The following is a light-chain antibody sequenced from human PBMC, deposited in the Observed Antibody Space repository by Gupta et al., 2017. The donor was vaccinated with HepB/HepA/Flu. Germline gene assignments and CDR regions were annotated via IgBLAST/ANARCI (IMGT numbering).Light chain of an antibody. Sequence: SVLTQPPSASGTPGQRVTISCSGRTSDIGGKTVNWYQQRTGTTPKLLIYTNKRRPSGVPDRFSGSKYGTSATLAISGLQAEDEASYYCAAWHGSRSGWVFGGGTELTVL. J-gene: IGLJ3*02. CDR3: AAWHGSRSGWV. CDR2: TNK. CDR1: TSDIGGKT. V-gene: IGLV1-44*01.